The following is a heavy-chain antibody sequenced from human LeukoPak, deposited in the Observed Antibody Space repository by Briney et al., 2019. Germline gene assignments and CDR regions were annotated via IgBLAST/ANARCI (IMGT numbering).Heavy chain of an antibody. D-gene: IGHD3-10*01. CDR3: AGRLWGSDLGFDP. Sequence: GESLKISCKGSGYSFSTYWIGWVRQMPGNGLEWMGIIYPGDSDTRYSPSFQGQVTISADKSISTAYLQWSSLKASDTAMYYCAGRLWGSDLGFDPWGKGTLVTVSS. J-gene: IGHJ5*02. CDR2: IYPGDSDT. V-gene: IGHV5-51*01. CDR1: GYSFSTYW.